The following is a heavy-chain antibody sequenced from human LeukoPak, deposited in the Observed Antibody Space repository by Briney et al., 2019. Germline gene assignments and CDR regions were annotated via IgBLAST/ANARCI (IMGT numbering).Heavy chain of an antibody. Sequence: KTSETLSLTCAVYGGSFSGYYWSWIRQPPGKGLEWIGEINHSGSTNYNPSLKSRVTISVDTSKNQFSLKLSSVTAADTAVYYCARGRSYYYGSGSYVWFDPWGQGTLVTVSS. V-gene: IGHV4-34*01. CDR1: GGSFSGYY. CDR2: INHSGST. D-gene: IGHD3-10*01. CDR3: ARGRSYYYGSGSYVWFDP. J-gene: IGHJ5*02.